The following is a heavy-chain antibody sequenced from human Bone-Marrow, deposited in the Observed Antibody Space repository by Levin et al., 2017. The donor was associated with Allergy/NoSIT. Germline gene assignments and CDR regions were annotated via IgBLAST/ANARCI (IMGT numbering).Heavy chain of an antibody. D-gene: IGHD6-19*01. V-gene: IGHV3-21*06. CDR3: ARSQGRSGWSYYYYGMDV. CDR1: GFDFNTHD. CDR2: ISGNSHYV. J-gene: IGHJ6*02. Sequence: KPGESLKISCRGSGFDFNTHDMNWVRQAPGQGLEWVSSISGNSHYVYYVDSVKGRFSISRDNAKNSMFLHMNSLRVEDTAVYYCARSQGRSGWSYYYYGMDVWGRGTTLTVSS.